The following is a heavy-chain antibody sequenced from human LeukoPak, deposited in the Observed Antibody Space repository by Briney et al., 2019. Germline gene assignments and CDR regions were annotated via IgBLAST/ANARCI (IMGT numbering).Heavy chain of an antibody. Sequence: SETLSLTCTVSVGSISGYFWSWVRQAPGTGLEWIGHIYYSGATNYNPSLRSRITISVDTSKNQFSLKLRSVTAADTAVYYCARAQYSGSCFDYWGQGTPVTVSS. CDR1: VGSISGYF. CDR3: ARAQYSGSCFDY. J-gene: IGHJ4*02. CDR2: IYYSGAT. V-gene: IGHV4-59*13. D-gene: IGHD1-26*01.